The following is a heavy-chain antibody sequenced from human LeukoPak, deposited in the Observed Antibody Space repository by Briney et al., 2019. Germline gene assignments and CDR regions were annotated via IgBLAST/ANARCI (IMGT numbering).Heavy chain of an antibody. J-gene: IGHJ4*02. V-gene: IGHV3-48*01. D-gene: IGHD5-12*01. CDR1: GFTFSSYS. CDR2: ISSSSSTI. CDR3: ARDPYSGYDLQAFDY. Sequence: GGSLRLSCAASGFTFSSYSMNWVRQAPGKGLEWVSYISSSSSTIYYADSVKGRFTISRDNAKNSLYLQMKSLRAEDTAVYYCARDPYSGYDLQAFDYWGQGTLVTFSS.